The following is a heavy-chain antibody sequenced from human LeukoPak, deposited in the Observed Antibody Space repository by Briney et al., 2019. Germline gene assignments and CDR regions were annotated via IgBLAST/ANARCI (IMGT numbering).Heavy chain of an antibody. CDR1: GYTFTSYD. J-gene: IGHJ5*02. CDR2: MNPNSGNT. D-gene: IGHD4-17*01. Sequence: ASVKVSCKASGYTFTSYDINWVRQATGQGLEWMGWMNPNSGNTGYAQKFQGRVTMTRNTSISTACMELSSLRSEDTAVYYCARETGADYGDYGNWFDPWGQGTLVTVSS. CDR3: ARETGADYGDYGNWFDP. V-gene: IGHV1-8*01.